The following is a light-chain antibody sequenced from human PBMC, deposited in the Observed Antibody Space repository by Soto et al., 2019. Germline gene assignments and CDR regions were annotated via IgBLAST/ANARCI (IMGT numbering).Light chain of an antibody. V-gene: IGKV1-5*01. CDR3: QQYNSYRT. CDR2: DAS. J-gene: IGKJ1*01. Sequence: DIHITHSPSALSSSFVDRVTITCRASQSISSWLAWYQQKPGKAPKLLIYDASSLKSGVPSRFSGSGSGTEFTLTISSLQTDDFATYYCQQYNSYRTFGQGTKVDIK. CDR1: QSISSW.